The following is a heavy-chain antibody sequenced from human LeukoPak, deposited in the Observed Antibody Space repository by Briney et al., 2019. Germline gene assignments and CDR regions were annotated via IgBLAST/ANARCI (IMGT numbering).Heavy chain of an antibody. CDR1: GGSISSYY. Sequence: SETLSLTCTVSGGSISSYYWSWIRRPAGKGLEWIGRIYTSGSTTYNPSLKSRVTMSLDTSKNQFSLKLSSVTAADTAVYYCARDRVESSGYYYYYGIDVWGQGTTVTVSS. CDR2: IYTSGST. J-gene: IGHJ6*02. D-gene: IGHD3-22*01. V-gene: IGHV4-4*07. CDR3: ARDRVESSGYYYYYGIDV.